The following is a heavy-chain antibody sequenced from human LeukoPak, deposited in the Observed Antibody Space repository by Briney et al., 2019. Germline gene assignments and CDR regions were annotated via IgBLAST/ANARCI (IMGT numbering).Heavy chain of an antibody. CDR2: INPDGGNT. CDR1: GYTFTNSY. Sequence: ASVTVSCKASGYTFTNSYIHWVRQAPGQVLEWMGLINPDGGNTNYAQNFQGRVTMTTDTSTSTAYMELRSLRSNDTAVYYCARFGLGKHIEVAGIPFDIWGQGTMVTVSS. J-gene: IGHJ3*02. CDR3: ARFGLGKHIEVAGIPFDI. V-gene: IGHV1-46*01. D-gene: IGHD6-19*01.